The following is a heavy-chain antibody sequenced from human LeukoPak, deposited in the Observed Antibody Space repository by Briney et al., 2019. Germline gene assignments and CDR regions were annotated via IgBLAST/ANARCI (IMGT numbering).Heavy chain of an antibody. V-gene: IGHV4-59*08. CDR3: ARGNGDYATYGMDV. D-gene: IGHD4-17*01. Sequence: PSETLSLTCTVSGGSIRSSHWSWIRRPPGKGLEFIGYIYYSGTSNYNPSLKSRVTISVDTSKNQFSLKLRSVTAADTAVYYCARGNGDYATYGMDVWGQGTTVTVSS. J-gene: IGHJ6*02. CDR1: GGSIRSSH. CDR2: IYYSGTS.